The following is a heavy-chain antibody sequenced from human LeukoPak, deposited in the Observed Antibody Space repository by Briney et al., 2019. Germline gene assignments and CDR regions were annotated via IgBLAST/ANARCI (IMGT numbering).Heavy chain of an antibody. V-gene: IGHV1-69*06. Sequence: ASVKVSCKASGYTFTSYAISWVRQAPGQGLEWMEGIIPIFGTANYAQKFQGRVTITADKSTSTAYMELSSLRSEDTAVYYCARSSGAATYGSGSSPLYYYYYMDVWGKGTTVTVSS. CDR2: IIPIFGTA. J-gene: IGHJ6*03. CDR3: ARSSGAATYGSGSSPLYYYYYMDV. D-gene: IGHD3-10*01. CDR1: GYTFTSYA.